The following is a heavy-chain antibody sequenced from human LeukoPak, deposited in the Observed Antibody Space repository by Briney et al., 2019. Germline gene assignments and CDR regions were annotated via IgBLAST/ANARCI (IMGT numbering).Heavy chain of an antibody. CDR2: IYSGGST. Sequence: GGSLRLSCAASGFTVSSNCMSWVRQAPGKGLEWVSVIYSGGSTYYAGSVKGRFTIPRDNSKNTLYLQMNSLRAEDTAVYYCARSYYDILTGYFDWGQGTLVTVSS. V-gene: IGHV3-53*01. J-gene: IGHJ4*02. D-gene: IGHD3-9*01. CDR1: GFTVSSNC. CDR3: ARSYYDILTGYFD.